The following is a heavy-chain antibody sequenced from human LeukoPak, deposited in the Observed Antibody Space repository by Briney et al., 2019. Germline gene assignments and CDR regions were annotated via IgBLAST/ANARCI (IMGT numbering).Heavy chain of an antibody. D-gene: IGHD6-13*01. Sequence: SETLSLTCTVSGGSISSSSYYWGWIRQPPGKGLEWIGSIYCSGSTYYNPSLKSRVTISVDTSKNQFSLKLSSVTAADTAVYYCARQIAAAGTYYFDYWGQGTLVTVSS. J-gene: IGHJ4*02. CDR3: ARQIAAAGTYYFDY. CDR1: GGSISSSSYY. V-gene: IGHV4-39*01. CDR2: IYCSGST.